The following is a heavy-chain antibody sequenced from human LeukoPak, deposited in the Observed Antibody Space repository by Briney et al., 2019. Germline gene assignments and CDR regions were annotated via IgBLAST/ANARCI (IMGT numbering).Heavy chain of an antibody. CDR1: GFTFSDHY. Sequence: GGSLRLSCAASGFTFSDHYMDWVRQAPGKGLEWVGRTRNKANSYTTEYAASVKGRFTISRDDSKNSLYLQMNSLKTEDTAVYYCARAHRCSGGSCYSGGYFDYWGQGTLVTVSS. CDR3: ARAHRCSGGSCYSGGYFDY. V-gene: IGHV3-72*01. D-gene: IGHD2-15*01. J-gene: IGHJ4*02. CDR2: TRNKANSYTT.